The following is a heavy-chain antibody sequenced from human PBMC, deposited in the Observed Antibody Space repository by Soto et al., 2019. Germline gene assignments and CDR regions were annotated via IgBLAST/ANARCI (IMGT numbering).Heavy chain of an antibody. CDR1: GGTFSSYA. Sequence: GSSVKVSCKASGGTFSSYAISWVRQAPGQGLEWMGGIIPIFGTANYAQKFQGRVTITADESTSTAYMELSSLRSEDTAVYYCARVGSWLAAAHRRWFDPWAQRTLVIVSS. CDR3: ARVGSWLAAAHRRWFDP. D-gene: IGHD3-22*01. CDR2: IIPIFGTA. J-gene: IGHJ5*02. V-gene: IGHV1-69*13.